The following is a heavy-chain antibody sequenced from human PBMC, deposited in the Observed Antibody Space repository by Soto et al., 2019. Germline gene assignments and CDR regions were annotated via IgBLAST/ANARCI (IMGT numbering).Heavy chain of an antibody. Sequence: PGGSLRLSCAASGFTFSSYGMHWVRQAPGKGLEWVAVISYDGSNKYYADSVKGRFTISRDNSKNTLYLQMNSLRSEDTAVYYCASRGERDYYDTSGYGWGQGTLVTVSS. V-gene: IGHV3-30*03. D-gene: IGHD3-22*01. CDR1: GFTFSSYG. J-gene: IGHJ1*01. CDR3: ASRGERDYYDTSGYG. CDR2: ISYDGSNK.